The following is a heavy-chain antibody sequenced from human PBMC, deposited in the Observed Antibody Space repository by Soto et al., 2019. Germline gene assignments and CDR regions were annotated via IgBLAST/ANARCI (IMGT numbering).Heavy chain of an antibody. Sequence: EVQLVESGGGLVQPGGSLRLSCAASGFIFSTYDMHWVRQATGKGLEWVSAIGTLRDTYYLDSVKGRFTISRENARNSVYLQMNSLRAGDTAVYYCARGRSNHYGSSPPRRFDPWGRGTLVTVSS. V-gene: IGHV3-13*01. D-gene: IGHD3-10*01. CDR3: ARGRSNHYGSSPPRRFDP. J-gene: IGHJ5*02. CDR1: GFIFSTYD. CDR2: IGTLRDT.